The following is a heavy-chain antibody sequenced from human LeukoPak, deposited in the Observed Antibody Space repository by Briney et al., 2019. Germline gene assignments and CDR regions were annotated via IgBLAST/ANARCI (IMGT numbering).Heavy chain of an antibody. Sequence: GGSLRLSCAASGFTFDDYAMHWVRQAPGKGLEWVSGISWNSGSIGCADSVKGGFTISRDNAKNSLYLQMNSLRAEDTALYYCAKGLVVTAIPGPWYFDLWGRGTLVTVSS. V-gene: IGHV3-9*01. CDR1: GFTFDDYA. CDR2: ISWNSGSI. CDR3: AKGLVVTAIPGPWYFDL. J-gene: IGHJ2*01. D-gene: IGHD2-21*02.